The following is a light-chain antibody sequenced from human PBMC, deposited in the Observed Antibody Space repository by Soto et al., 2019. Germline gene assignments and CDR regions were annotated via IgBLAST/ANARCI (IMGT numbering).Light chain of an antibody. CDR1: QSVSGN. V-gene: IGKV3-15*01. Sequence: EIVMTQSPATLSVSPGERATLSCRASQSVSGNLAWYQQKPGQAPRLLIYGASTRATGIPARFSGSGSGTEFTLTISSLQYEDFAVYYWQQYKDWPPVTFGGGTKVEIK. CDR3: QQYKDWPPVT. J-gene: IGKJ4*01. CDR2: GAS.